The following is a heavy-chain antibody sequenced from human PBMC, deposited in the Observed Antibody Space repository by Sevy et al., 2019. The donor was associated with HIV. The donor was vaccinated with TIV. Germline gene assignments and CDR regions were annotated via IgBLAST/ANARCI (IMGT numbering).Heavy chain of an antibody. V-gene: IGHV4-34*01. J-gene: IGHJ6*02. CDR2: INHSGST. CDR1: GWSFSGYY. Sequence: SETLSLTCAVYGWSFSGYYWSWIRQPPGKGLEWIGEINHSGSTNSNPSLKSRVTTLVETSKKPFSLKLSSVTAADTAVYYCARAGDSWSFTAGMDVWGQGTTVTVSS. CDR3: ARAGDSWSFTAGMDV. D-gene: IGHD1-26*01.